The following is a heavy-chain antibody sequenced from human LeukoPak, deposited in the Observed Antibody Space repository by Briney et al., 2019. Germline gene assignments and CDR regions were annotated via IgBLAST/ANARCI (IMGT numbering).Heavy chain of an antibody. Sequence: PSETLSLTCAVYGGSFSGYYWSWIRQPPGKGLEWIGEINHSGSTNYNPSLKSRVTISVDTSKNQFSLKLSSVTAADTAVYYCARAGGPAAIDYWGQGTLVTVSS. CDR2: INHSGST. D-gene: IGHD2-2*01. CDR1: GGSFSGYY. CDR3: ARAGGPAAIDY. J-gene: IGHJ4*02. V-gene: IGHV4-34*01.